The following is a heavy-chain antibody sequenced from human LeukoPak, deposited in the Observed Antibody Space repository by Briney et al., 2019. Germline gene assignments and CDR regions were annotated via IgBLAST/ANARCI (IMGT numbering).Heavy chain of an antibody. V-gene: IGHV5-51*01. CDR2: IYPGHSDT. CDR1: GYSFSSYW. Sequence: GESLKISCKGSGYSFSSYWIGWVRQMPGKGLEWMGIIYPGHSDTRYSPSFQGQVTISADKSISTAYLQWSSLKAPDTAMYYCARQTRDYYGSGSYSAFDYWGQGTLVTVSS. D-gene: IGHD3-10*01. CDR3: ARQTRDYYGSGSYSAFDY. J-gene: IGHJ4*02.